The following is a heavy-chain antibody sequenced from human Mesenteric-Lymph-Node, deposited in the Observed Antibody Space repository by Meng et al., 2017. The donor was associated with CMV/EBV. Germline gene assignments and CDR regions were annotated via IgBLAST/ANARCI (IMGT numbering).Heavy chain of an antibody. Sequence: GSLRLSCTVSGGSISSYYWSWIRQPPGKGLEWIGYIYYSGSTNYNPSLKSRVTISVDTSKNQFSLKLSSVTTADTAVYYCAREGRGNANGMDVWGQGTTVTVSS. CDR3: AREGRGNANGMDV. CDR1: GGSISSYY. D-gene: IGHD4-23*01. J-gene: IGHJ6*02. CDR2: IYYSGST. V-gene: IGHV4-59*01.